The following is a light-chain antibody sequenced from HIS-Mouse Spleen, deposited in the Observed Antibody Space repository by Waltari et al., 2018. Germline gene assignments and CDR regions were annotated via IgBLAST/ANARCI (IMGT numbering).Light chain of an antibody. CDR1: SSDVGSYNP. CDR3: CSYAGSSTV. CDR2: EGS. J-gene: IGLJ2*01. Sequence: QSALTQPASVSGSPGQSITISCTGTSSDVGSYNPFSWYQQHPGKAPKLMIYEGSKRPSGVSNRFSGSKSGNTASLTISGLQAEDEADYYCCSYAGSSTVFGGGTKLTVL. V-gene: IGLV2-23*01.